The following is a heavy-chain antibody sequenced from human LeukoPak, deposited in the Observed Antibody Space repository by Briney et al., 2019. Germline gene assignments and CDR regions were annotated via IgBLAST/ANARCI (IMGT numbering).Heavy chain of an antibody. CDR3: ARVRMGNQLLFGFDP. V-gene: IGHV1-69*13. D-gene: IGHD2-2*01. CDR1: GGTFSSYT. J-gene: IGHJ5*02. Sequence: ASVKVSCKASGGTFSSYTLSWVRQAPGQGLEWMGGIIPIFGTANYAQKFQGRVTITADESTSTAYMELTGLRSEDTAMYYCARVRMGNQLLFGFDPWGQGTLVTVSS. CDR2: IIPIFGTA.